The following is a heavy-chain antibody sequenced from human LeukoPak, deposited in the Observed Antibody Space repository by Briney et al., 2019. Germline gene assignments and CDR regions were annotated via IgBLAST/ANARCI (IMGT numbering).Heavy chain of an antibody. J-gene: IGHJ5*02. Sequence: GGSLRLSCAASGFTFSSYSMNWVRQAPGKGLEWVSYISSSGGTIYYADSVKGRFTISRDNAKNSLYLQMNSLRAEDTAVYYCARDLRGYCSGTNCYDNWFDPWGQGTLVTVSS. CDR3: ARDLRGYCSGTNCYDNWFDP. CDR2: ISSSGGTI. D-gene: IGHD2-2*01. CDR1: GFTFSSYS. V-gene: IGHV3-48*01.